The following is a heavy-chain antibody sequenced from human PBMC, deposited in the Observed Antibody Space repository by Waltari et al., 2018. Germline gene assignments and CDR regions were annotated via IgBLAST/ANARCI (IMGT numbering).Heavy chain of an antibody. CDR2: INHTGIT. V-gene: IGHV4-34*01. Sequence: QVQLQQWGAGLLKPSETLSLTCAVYGGSFSGYYWSWIRQPPGKGLEWVGEINHTGITNSASSLRVGVTISVDRSKSQVSLNLGSVTAADTAVYDCARGGRYYGRSGAGGPFCPWGQGTLVTVSS. CDR3: ARGGRYYGRSGAGGPFCP. CDR1: GGSFSGYY. D-gene: IGHD3-10*01. J-gene: IGHJ5*02.